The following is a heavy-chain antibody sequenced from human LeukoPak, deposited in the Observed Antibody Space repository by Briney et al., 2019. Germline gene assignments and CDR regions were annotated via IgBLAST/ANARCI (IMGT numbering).Heavy chain of an antibody. CDR1: GSTFSSYS. J-gene: IGHJ4*02. CDR2: ISSSSSYI. Sequence: GGSLRLSCAASGSTFSSYSMNWVRQAPGKGLEWVSSISSSSSYIYYADSVKGRFTISRDNAKNSLYLQMNSLRAEDTAVYYCATNPGNSGSYYRDYWGQGTLVTVSS. CDR3: ATNPGNSGSYYRDY. V-gene: IGHV3-21*01. D-gene: IGHD1-26*01.